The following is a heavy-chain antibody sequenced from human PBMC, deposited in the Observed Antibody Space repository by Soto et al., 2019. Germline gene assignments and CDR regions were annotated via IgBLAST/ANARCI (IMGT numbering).Heavy chain of an antibody. Sequence: ASVKVSCKASGDTFASFGFSWVRQAPGQGLEWLGWISAYNGNTHYAQKVRDRVTLTTDTSTNTAYMELRSLTSDDTAVYYCARDPESITGRILQYWGQGTRVTVSS. D-gene: IGHD3-10*01. J-gene: IGHJ4*02. CDR2: ISAYNGNT. CDR1: GDTFASFG. V-gene: IGHV1-18*01. CDR3: ARDPESITGRILQY.